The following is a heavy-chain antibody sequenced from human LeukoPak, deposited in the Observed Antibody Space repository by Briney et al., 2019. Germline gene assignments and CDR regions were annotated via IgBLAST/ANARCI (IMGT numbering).Heavy chain of an antibody. CDR1: GYTFTNHA. CDR2: INPSGGST. D-gene: IGHD1-26*01. J-gene: IGHJ4*02. Sequence: ASVKVSCKASGYTFTNHAMHWVRQAPGQGLEWMGIINPSGGSTSYAQKFQGRVTMTRDTSTSTVYMELSSLRSEDTAVYYCARDLSGSLDFDYWGQGTLVTVSS. V-gene: IGHV1-46*01. CDR3: ARDLSGSLDFDY.